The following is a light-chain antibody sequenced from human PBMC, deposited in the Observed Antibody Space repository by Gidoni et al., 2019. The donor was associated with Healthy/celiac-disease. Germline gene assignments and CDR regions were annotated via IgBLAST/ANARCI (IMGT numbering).Light chain of an antibody. CDR3: QQYGISWT. V-gene: IGKV3-20*01. CDR2: VAS. CDR1: QSVSSSY. J-gene: IGKJ1*01. Sequence: EIVLTQSPGTLSLSPGERATLSCRASQSVSSSYLAWYQQKPGQAPRLLIYVASSRATGIPDRFSGSGSGTDFTLTISRLEPEDFAVYYCQQYGISWTFGQGTKVEIK.